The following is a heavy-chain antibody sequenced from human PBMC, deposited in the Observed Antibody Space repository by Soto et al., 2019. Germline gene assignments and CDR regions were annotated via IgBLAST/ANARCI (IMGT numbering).Heavy chain of an antibody. J-gene: IGHJ4*02. D-gene: IGHD2-21*02. CDR2: ISGSGGST. Sequence: HPGGSLRLSCAASGFTFSSYAMSWVRQAPGKGLEWVSAISGSGGSTYYADSVKGRFTISRDNSKNTLYLQMNSLRAEDTAVYYCAKGSGLYCGGDCYADYWGQGTLVTVSS. CDR1: GFTFSSYA. V-gene: IGHV3-23*01. CDR3: AKGSGLYCGGDCYADY.